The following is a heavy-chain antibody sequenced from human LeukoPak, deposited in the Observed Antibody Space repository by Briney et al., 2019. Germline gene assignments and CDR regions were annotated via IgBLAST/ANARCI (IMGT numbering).Heavy chain of an antibody. CDR2: ISYDGSNK. D-gene: IGHD5-12*01. J-gene: IGHJ4*02. Sequence: GGSLRLSCAASGFTFSSYAMHWVRQAPGKGLEWVAVISYDGSNKYYPDSVKGRFTISRDNSKNTLYLQMNSLRAEDTAVYYCARGYSGYDTFDYWGQGTLVTVSS. V-gene: IGHV3-30-3*01. CDR3: ARGYSGYDTFDY. CDR1: GFTFSSYA.